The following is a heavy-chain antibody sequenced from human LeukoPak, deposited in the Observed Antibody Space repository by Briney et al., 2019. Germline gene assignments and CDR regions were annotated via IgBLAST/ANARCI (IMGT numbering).Heavy chain of an antibody. D-gene: IGHD1-26*01. J-gene: IGHJ3*02. CDR3: ARDGELHEWIYDAFDI. V-gene: IGHV3-48*03. CDR2: ISSSGTVI. CDR1: GFTFSNYE. Sequence: GGSLRLSCGASGFTFSNYEMNWVRQAPGKGLEWVSYISSSGTVIYYADSVKGRFTISRDNAKNSLYLQMNSLRAEDTAVYYCARDGELHEWIYDAFDIWGQGTMVTVSS.